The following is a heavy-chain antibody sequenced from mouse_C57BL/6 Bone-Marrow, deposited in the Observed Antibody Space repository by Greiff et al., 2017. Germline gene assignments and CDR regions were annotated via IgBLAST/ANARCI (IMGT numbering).Heavy chain of an antibody. V-gene: IGHV1-4*01. CDR3: AREPHYYGYWYFDV. CDR2: INPSSGYT. CDR1: GYTFTSYT. J-gene: IGHJ1*03. D-gene: IGHD2-1*01. Sequence: VQLQQSGAELARPGASVKMSCKASGYTFTSYTMHWVKQRPGQGLEWIGYINPSSGYTKYNQKFKDKATLTADKSSSTAYMQLSSLPSEDSAVYYCAREPHYYGYWYFDVWGTGTTVTVSS.